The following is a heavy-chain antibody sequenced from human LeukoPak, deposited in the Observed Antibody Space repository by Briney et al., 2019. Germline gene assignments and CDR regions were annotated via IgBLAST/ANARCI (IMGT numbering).Heavy chain of an antibody. CDR1: GYTLTELS. CDR2: FYPEDSET. J-gene: IGHJ4*02. CDR3: ATGTINCSGDKCSSNFDY. V-gene: IGHV1-24*01. D-gene: IGHD2-15*01. Sequence: GASVKVSCKVSGYTLTELSIHWVRQAPGEGLEWMGGFYPEDSETIYAQKFQGRVTMTEDTSTDTAYMELSSLRSEDTAVYYCATGTINCSGDKCSSNFDYWGQGTLVTVSS.